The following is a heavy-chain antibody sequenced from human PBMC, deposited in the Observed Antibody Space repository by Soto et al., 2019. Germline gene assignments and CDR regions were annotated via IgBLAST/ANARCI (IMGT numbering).Heavy chain of an antibody. CDR3: AREGYNGGWNVGYYYYCMDV. J-gene: IGHJ6*03. CDR1: GFTFSSYW. V-gene: IGHV3-7*01. Sequence: EVQLVESGGGLVKPGGSLRLSCAASGFTFSSYWMSWVRQAPGKGLEWVSNINQDGSEKYYVDSVKGRFTISRDNAKNSLYLQMNSLRAEDTAVYYCAREGYNGGWNVGYYYYCMDVWGEGTTVTVSS. CDR2: INQDGSEK. D-gene: IGHD6-19*01.